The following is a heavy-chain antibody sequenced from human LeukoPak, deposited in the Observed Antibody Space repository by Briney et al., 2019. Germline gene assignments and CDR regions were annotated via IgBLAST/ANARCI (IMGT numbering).Heavy chain of an antibody. CDR1: GFTFSSYG. V-gene: IGHV3-30*03. CDR2: ISYDGSNK. Sequence: GGSLRLSCAASGFTFSSYGMHWVRQAPGKGLEWVAVISYDGSNKYYADSVKGRFTISRDNSKNTLYLQMNSLRAEDTAVYYCARELAGTHFDYWGQGTLVTVSS. J-gene: IGHJ4*02. D-gene: IGHD6-19*01. CDR3: ARELAGTHFDY.